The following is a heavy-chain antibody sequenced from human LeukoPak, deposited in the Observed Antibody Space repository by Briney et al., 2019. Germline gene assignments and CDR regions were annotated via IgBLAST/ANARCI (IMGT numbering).Heavy chain of an antibody. D-gene: IGHD2-21*02. V-gene: IGHV3-48*04. Sequence: GGSLRLSCAASGFTFSSYVMSWVRQAPGKGLEWVSYITSSGGITYYADSVKGRFTVSRDNAKNSLFLQMNSLRAEDTAIYYCAGERNCGGDCYQGSWFDPWGQGTLVTVSS. J-gene: IGHJ5*02. CDR1: GFTFSSYV. CDR3: AGERNCGGDCYQGSWFDP. CDR2: ITSSGGIT.